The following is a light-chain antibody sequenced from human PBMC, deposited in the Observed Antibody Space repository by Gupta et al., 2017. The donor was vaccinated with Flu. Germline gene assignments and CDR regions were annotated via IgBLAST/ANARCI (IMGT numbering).Light chain of an antibody. J-gene: IGKJ1*01. V-gene: IGKV4-1*01. Sequence: DIVMTQSPASLAVSLGERATIDCKSSQNLLYSSNNKNYLAWYQQKPGQPPRLLIYWASTRESGVPDRLRGSGSGTDFTLTVSSLQAEDVAVYYCQQYYSSLWTFGRGTKVEIK. CDR1: QNLLYSSNNKNY. CDR3: QQYYSSLWT. CDR2: WAS.